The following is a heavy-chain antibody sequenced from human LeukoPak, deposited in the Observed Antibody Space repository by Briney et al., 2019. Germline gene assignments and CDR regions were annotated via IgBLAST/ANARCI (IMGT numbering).Heavy chain of an antibody. CDR1: GGTFSSYA. Sequence: SVKVSCKASGGTFSSYAISWVRQAPGQGLEWMGGIIPIFGTANYAQKFQGRVTITTDESTSTAYMELSSLRSEDTAVYYCAKRLQRGGGLDYWGQGTLVTVSS. V-gene: IGHV1-69*05. CDR3: AKRLQRGGGLDY. J-gene: IGHJ4*02. CDR2: IIPIFGTA. D-gene: IGHD2-15*01.